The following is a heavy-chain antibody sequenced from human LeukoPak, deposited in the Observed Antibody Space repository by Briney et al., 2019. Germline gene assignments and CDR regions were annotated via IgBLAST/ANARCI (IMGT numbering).Heavy chain of an antibody. J-gene: IGHJ4*02. D-gene: IGHD2-15*01. Sequence: GGSLRLSRAASGFRFGSFWMTWIRQAPGKGLEWVGHIKEDGSQTNYIDSVTGRFTISRDNSKDSLYLQMNSLRAEDTAVYFCARDVGWFHFDSWGQGILVTVSS. CDR1: GFRFGSFW. V-gene: IGHV3-7*01. CDR2: IKEDGSQT. CDR3: ARDVGWFHFDS.